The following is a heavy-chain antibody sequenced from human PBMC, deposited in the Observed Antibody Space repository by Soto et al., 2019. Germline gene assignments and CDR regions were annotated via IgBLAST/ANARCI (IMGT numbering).Heavy chain of an antibody. J-gene: IGHJ6*02. CDR1: GGSISSSNW. V-gene: IGHV4-4*02. Sequence: SETLSLTCAVSGGSISSSNWWSWVRQPPGTGLEWIGEIYHSGSTNYNPSLKSRVTISVDKSKNQFSLKLSSVTAADTAVYYCARAAAIILLENIGPTPGQSGIDGWDQRTTVTVSS. CDR2: IYHSGST. CDR3: ARAAAIILLENIGPTPGQSGIDG. D-gene: IGHD1-1*01.